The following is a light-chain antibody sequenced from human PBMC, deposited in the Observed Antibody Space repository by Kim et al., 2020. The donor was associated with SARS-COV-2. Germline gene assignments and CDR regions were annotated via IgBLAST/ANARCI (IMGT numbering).Light chain of an antibody. CDR2: AAS. CDR1: QSITNY. CDR3: QQSYTTPRT. J-gene: IGKJ5*01. Sequence: ASVGDRDTITCRASQSITNYLSWYQRKPGKAPNLLIYAASSLQSGVPSRFSGSGSGADFTLTISSLQPEDFATYYCQQSYTTPRTFGQGTRLEIK. V-gene: IGKV1-39*01.